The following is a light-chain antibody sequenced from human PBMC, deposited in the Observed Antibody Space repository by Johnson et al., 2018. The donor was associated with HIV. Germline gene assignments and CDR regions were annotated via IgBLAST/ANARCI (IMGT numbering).Light chain of an antibody. V-gene: IGLV1-51*01. CDR1: SSNIGNNY. CDR2: DNN. Sequence: QSVLTQPPSVSAAPGQKVTISCSGSSSNIGNNYVSWYQQLPGTAPKLLIYDNNKRPSGIPDRFSGSTSGTSATLAITGLQTGDEADYYCGTWDTSLSVDVFGTGTKVTVL. J-gene: IGLJ1*01. CDR3: GTWDTSLSVDV.